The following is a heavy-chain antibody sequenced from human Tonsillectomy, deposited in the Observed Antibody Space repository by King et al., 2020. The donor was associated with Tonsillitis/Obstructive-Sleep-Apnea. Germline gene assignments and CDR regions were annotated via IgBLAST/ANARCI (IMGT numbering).Heavy chain of an antibody. Sequence: DVQLVESGGGLVQPGGSLRLSCAASGFTFSSYAMSWVRQAPGKGLEWVSAISGSGGSTYYADSVKGRFTISRDNSKNTLYLQMNSLRAEDTAVYYCAKAELDVGDYLCNFDYWGQGTLVTVSS. D-gene: IGHD4-17*01. CDR3: AKAELDVGDYLCNFDY. CDR2: ISGSGGST. J-gene: IGHJ4*02. CDR1: GFTFSSYA. V-gene: IGHV3-23*04.